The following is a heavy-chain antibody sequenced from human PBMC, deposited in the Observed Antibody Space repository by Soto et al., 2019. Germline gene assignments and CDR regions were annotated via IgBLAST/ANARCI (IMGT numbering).Heavy chain of an antibody. CDR3: VKDRDSNSWPSRDV. CDR1: GYTFTRNG. CDR2: ISPKSGSI. V-gene: IGHV1-18*01. J-gene: IGHJ6*02. D-gene: IGHD3-22*01. Sequence: ASVKVSCKTSGYTFTRNGISWVRQAPGQGLEWMGWISPKSGSIKYAQKFQGRVIMTTDTSTSTAYMELRSLRSDDTAVYYCVKDRDSNSWPSRDVWGPGTTVTVS.